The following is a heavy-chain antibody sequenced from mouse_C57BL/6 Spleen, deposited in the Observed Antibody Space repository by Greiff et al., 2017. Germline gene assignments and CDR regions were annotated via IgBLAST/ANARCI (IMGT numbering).Heavy chain of an antibody. CDR2: LYPGSGST. J-gene: IGHJ4*01. CDR3: ARITTVVALYYYAMDY. D-gene: IGHD1-1*01. V-gene: IGHV1-55*01. Sequence: QVQLQQPGAELVKPGASVKMSCKASGYTFTSYWITWVKQRPGQGLEWIGDLYPGSGSTNYNEKFKSKATLTVDTSSSTAYMQLSSLTSEDSAVYYCARITTVVALYYYAMDYWGQGTSVTVSS. CDR1: GYTFTSYW.